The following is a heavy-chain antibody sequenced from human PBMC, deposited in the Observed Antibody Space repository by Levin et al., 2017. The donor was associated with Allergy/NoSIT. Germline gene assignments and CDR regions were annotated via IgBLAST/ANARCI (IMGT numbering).Heavy chain of an antibody. CDR2: IYPGDSDT. V-gene: IGHV5-51*01. D-gene: IGHD5-18*01. CDR3: AIRPRGYTYGHFFDY. CDR1: GYSFTNYW. J-gene: IGHJ4*02. Sequence: GASVKVSCKGSGYSFTNYWIGWVRQMPGKGLEWMGIIYPGDSDTRYSPSFQGQVTIPADKSISTAYLQWSSLKASDTAMYYCAIRPRGYTYGHFFDYWGQGTLVTVSS.